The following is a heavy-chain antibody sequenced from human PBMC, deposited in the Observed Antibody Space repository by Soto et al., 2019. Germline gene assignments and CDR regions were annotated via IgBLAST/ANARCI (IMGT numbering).Heavy chain of an antibody. Sequence: EVQLVESGGGLVQPGGSLRLSCAASGFTFSDHYMDWVRQAPGKGLEWVGRIRNKPTSYTTEYAASVKGRFTISRDDSKNSLYLQMSSLKTEDTAVYYCARVPGVHSYYYYYMDVWGKGTTVTVSS. D-gene: IGHD7-27*01. CDR3: ARVPGVHSYYYYYMDV. CDR2: IRNKPTSYTT. CDR1: GFTFSDHY. V-gene: IGHV3-72*01. J-gene: IGHJ6*03.